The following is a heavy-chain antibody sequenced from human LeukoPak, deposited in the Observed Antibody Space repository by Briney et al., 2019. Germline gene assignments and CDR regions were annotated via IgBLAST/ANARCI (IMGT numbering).Heavy chain of an antibody. Sequence: PGGSLRLSCAASGFTFSSYAMHWVRQAPGKGLEYVSAISSNGGSTYYANSVKGRFTISRDNSKNTLYLQMGSLRAEDMAVYYCARGGYYDSSGYYYWGQGTLVTVSS. CDR2: ISSNGGST. V-gene: IGHV3-64*01. J-gene: IGHJ4*02. D-gene: IGHD3-22*01. CDR3: ARGGYYDSSGYYY. CDR1: GFTFSSYA.